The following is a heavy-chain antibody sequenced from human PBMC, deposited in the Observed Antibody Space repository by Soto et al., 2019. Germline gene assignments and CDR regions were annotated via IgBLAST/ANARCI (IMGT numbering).Heavy chain of an antibody. CDR2: ISGSGIGT. CDR1: GFTFSDYA. J-gene: IGHJ6*02. Sequence: GGSLRLSCAASGFTFSDYAMTWVRQAPGKGLEWLSSISGSGIGTYYADSVKGRFTISRDNSINTLYLQMHSLRAEDTALYYCAKDQAAYYYFGTDVWGQGTTVTVSS. V-gene: IGHV3-23*01. CDR3: AKDQAAYYYFGTDV.